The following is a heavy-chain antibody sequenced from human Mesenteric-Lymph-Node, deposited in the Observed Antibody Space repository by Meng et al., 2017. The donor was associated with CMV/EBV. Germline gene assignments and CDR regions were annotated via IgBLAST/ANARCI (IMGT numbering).Heavy chain of an antibody. J-gene: IGHJ4*02. CDR3: AKDRAVVGPVVGYFDS. CDR2: ISGNGETT. Sequence: GESLKISCAASGFTFSDYYMNWVRQAPGKGLEWVSAISGNGETTFYAESVKGRFTISRDNSKNTLYLQMDSLGAEDTAVYYCAKDRAVVGPVVGYFDSWGEGALGTVSS. D-gene: IGHD6-19*01. V-gene: IGHV3-23*01. CDR1: GFTFSDYY.